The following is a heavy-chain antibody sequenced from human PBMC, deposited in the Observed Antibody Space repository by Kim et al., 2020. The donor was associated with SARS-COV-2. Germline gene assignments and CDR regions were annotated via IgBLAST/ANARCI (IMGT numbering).Heavy chain of an antibody. Sequence: GGSLRLSCAASGFTFSSYSMNWVRQAPGKGLEWVSSISSSSSYIYYADSVKGRFTISRDNAKNSLYLQMNSLRAEDTAVYYCARAKTYSSSFPDAFDIWGQGTMVTVSS. CDR1: GFTFSSYS. CDR2: ISSSSSYI. V-gene: IGHV3-21*01. J-gene: IGHJ3*02. D-gene: IGHD6-6*01. CDR3: ARAKTYSSSFPDAFDI.